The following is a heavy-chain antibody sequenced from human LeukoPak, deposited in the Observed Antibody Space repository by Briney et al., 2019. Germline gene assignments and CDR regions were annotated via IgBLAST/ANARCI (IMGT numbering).Heavy chain of an antibody. CDR1: GFTFSDYY. CDR2: ISSSGSTI. Sequence: PGGSLRLSCAASGFTFSDYYMSWIRQAPGKGLEWVSYISSSGSTIYYADSVKGRFTISRDNAKNSLYLQMNSLRAEDTAVYYCARRGDCSSTSCYRGYYYYYYMDVWGKGTTVTVSS. D-gene: IGHD2-2*02. J-gene: IGHJ6*03. CDR3: ARRGDCSSTSCYRGYYYYYYMDV. V-gene: IGHV3-11*04.